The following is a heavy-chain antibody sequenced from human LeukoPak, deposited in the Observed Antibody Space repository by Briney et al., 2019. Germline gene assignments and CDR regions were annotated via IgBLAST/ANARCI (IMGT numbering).Heavy chain of an antibody. CDR2: ISGGGENT. V-gene: IGHV3-23*01. D-gene: IGHD1-1*01. CDR1: GFTFTSYA. CDR3: AKPRAMTTGVGRYFDL. J-gene: IGHJ2*01. Sequence: GGSLRLSCGASGFTFTSYAMSWIREAPGKGLEWVSAISGGGENTYYGDSVKGRFTISRDDSKNTLYLQMNSLRAEDTATYYCAKPRAMTTGVGRYFDLWGRGTLVTVSS.